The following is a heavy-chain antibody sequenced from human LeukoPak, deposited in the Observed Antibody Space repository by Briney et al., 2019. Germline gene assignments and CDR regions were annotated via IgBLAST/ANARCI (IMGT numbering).Heavy chain of an antibody. CDR2: IYYSGST. Sequence: PSETLSLTCTVSGGSISSYYWSWIRQPPGKGLEGIGYIYYSGSTNYNPSLKSRVTISVDTSKNQFSLKLSSVTAADTAVYYCARDRWELWDNWFDPWGQGTLVTVSS. J-gene: IGHJ5*02. CDR1: GGSISSYY. D-gene: IGHD1-26*01. CDR3: ARDRWELWDNWFDP. V-gene: IGHV4-59*01.